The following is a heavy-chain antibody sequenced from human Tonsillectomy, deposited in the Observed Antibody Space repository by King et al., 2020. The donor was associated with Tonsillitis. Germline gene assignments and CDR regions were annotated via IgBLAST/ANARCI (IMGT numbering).Heavy chain of an antibody. CDR2: ISPNSGGT. CDR1: GYPFTGYY. CDR3: ARGPDILLMIYGIPPIDY. Sequence: VQLVESGAEVKKPGASVKVSCTSSGYPFTGYYLHWVRQAPGQGLEWMGWISPNSGGTNYAQRFQGRVTMTRDTTISTAYMELRRLTSDDTAVYYCARGPDILLMIYGIPPIDYWGQGTLVTVSS. V-gene: IGHV1-2*02. J-gene: IGHJ4*02. D-gene: IGHD2-8*01.